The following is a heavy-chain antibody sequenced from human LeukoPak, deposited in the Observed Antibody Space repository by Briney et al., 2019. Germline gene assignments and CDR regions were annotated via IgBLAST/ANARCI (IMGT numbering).Heavy chain of an antibody. D-gene: IGHD2-2*01. CDR2: IIPIFGTA. CDR3: ARVAFCSSTSCLGPPPRGNWFDP. CDR1: GGTFSSYA. J-gene: IGHJ5*02. V-gene: IGHV1-69*13. Sequence: ASVTVSCKASGGTFSSYAISWVRQAPGQGVEGMGGIIPIFGTANYAQKFQGRVTIPADESTSTAYIELSSLRSEDTAVYYCARVAFCSSTSCLGPPPRGNWFDPWGQGTLVTVSS.